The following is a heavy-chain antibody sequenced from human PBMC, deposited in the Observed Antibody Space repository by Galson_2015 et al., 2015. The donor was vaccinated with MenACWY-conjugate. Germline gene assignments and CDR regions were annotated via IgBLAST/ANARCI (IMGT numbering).Heavy chain of an antibody. CDR1: GFTFTGYE. CDR3: ARVGTLIHQYFYYMDV. V-gene: IGHV3-48*03. D-gene: IGHD1/OR15-1a*01. Sequence: SLRLSCAASGFTFTGYEFNWVRQAPGTGLEWLSYISKSGSPIYYADSVKGRFTISRDNIKKSLFLEMNSLRAGDTGVYYCARVGTLIHQYFYYMDVWCKGTTVTVSS. CDR2: ISKSGSPI. J-gene: IGHJ6*03.